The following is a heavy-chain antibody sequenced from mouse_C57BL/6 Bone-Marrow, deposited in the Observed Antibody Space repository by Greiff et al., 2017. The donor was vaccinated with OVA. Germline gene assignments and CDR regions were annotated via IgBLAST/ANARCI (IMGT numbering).Heavy chain of an antibody. CDR2: IDPENGDT. CDR3: TTGYLRGMDY. CDR1: GFNIKDDY. J-gene: IGHJ4*01. Sequence: VQLQQSGAELVRPGDSVKLSCTASGFNIKDDYMHWVKQRPEQGLEWIGVIDPENGDTEYASKFQGKATITADTSSNTAYLQLSSLTSEDTAVYYCTTGYLRGMDYWGQGTSVTVSS. D-gene: IGHD1-2*01. V-gene: IGHV14-4*01.